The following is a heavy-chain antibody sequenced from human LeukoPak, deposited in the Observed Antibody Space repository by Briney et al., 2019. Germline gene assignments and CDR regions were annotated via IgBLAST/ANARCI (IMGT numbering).Heavy chain of an antibody. CDR2: ISYDGSNK. J-gene: IGHJ4*02. CDR1: GFTFSSYA. Sequence: PGGSLRLSCAASGFTFSSYAMHWVRQAPGKGLEWVAAISYDGSNKYYADSVKGRFTISRDNSKNTLYLQMNSLRVEDTAVYYCAKDRGELLWFGSLDYWGQGTLVTVSS. CDR3: AKDRGELLWFGSLDY. D-gene: IGHD3-10*01. V-gene: IGHV3-30-3*01.